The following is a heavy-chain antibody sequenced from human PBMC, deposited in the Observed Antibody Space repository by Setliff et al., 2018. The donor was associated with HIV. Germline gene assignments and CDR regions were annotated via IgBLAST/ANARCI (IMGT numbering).Heavy chain of an antibody. V-gene: IGHV4-4*07. Sequence: SETLSLTCTVSGGSIDHYYWSWIRQPAGKGLEWIGRLYSRGSTTYNPSLRGRATMSADTSKNLFSLKLRSVTAADTAVYYCAKSPVGANGWFDSWGQGVLVTVSS. CDR3: AKSPVGANGWFDS. CDR2: LYSRGST. J-gene: IGHJ5*01. D-gene: IGHD1-26*01. CDR1: GGSIDHYY.